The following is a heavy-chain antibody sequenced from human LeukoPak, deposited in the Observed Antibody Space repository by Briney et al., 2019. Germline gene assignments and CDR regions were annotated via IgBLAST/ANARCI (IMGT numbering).Heavy chain of an antibody. CDR2: IYTSGST. D-gene: IGHD2-2*02. CDR1: GGSISSGSYY. J-gene: IGHJ4*02. Sequence: PSETLSLTCTVSGGSISSGSYYWSWIRQPAGKGLEWIGRIYTSGSTNYNPSLKSRVTISVVTSKNQFSLKLSSVTAADTAVYYCARAFHCSSTSCYTRGLDYWGQGTLVTVSS. V-gene: IGHV4-61*02. CDR3: ARAFHCSSTSCYTRGLDY.